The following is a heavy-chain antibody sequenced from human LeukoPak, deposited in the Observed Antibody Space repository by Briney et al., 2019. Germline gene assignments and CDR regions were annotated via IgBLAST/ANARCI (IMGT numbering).Heavy chain of an antibody. V-gene: IGHV1-18*01. J-gene: IGHJ5*02. CDR1: GYTFINYG. D-gene: IGHD3-16*01. CDR3: ARGVGDLNWFDP. Sequence: ASVKVSCKASGYTFINYGINWVRQAPGQGLEWMGWINAYNGNTNYAQKLQGRVTMTTDPSTSTAYMELRSLRSDDTAVYYCARGVGDLNWFDPWGQGTLVTVSS. CDR2: INAYNGNT.